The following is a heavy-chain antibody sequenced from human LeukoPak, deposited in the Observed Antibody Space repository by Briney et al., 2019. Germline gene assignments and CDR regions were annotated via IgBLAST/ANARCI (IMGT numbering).Heavy chain of an antibody. V-gene: IGHV5-10-1*01. Sequence: GESLKISCKGSGCSFTSYWISWVRQMPGKGLEWMGRIDPSDSYTNYSPSFQGHVTISADKSISTAYLQWSSLKASDTAMYYCARLRYDILTGYYGVGDYWGQGTLVTVSS. CDR1: GCSFTSYW. J-gene: IGHJ4*02. CDR2: IDPSDSYT. D-gene: IGHD3-9*01. CDR3: ARLRYDILTGYYGVGDY.